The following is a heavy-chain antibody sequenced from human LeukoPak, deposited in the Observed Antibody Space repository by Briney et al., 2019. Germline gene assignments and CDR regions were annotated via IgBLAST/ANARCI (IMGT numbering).Heavy chain of an antibody. CDR2: ISYDGSNK. CDR3: AREAGATGYYFDY. CDR1: GFTFSSYA. V-gene: IGHV3-30-3*01. Sequence: GRSLRLSCAASGFTFSSYAMHWVRQAPGKGLEWVAVISYDGSNKYYADSVKGRFTISRDNSKNTLYLQMNSLRAEDTAVYYCAREAGATGYYFDYWGQGTLVTVSS. D-gene: IGHD1-26*01. J-gene: IGHJ4*02.